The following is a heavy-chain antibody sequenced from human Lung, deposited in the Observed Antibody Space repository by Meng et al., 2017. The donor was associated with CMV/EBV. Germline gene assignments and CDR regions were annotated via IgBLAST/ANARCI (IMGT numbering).Heavy chain of an antibody. D-gene: IGHD4-17*01. V-gene: IGHV3-21*01. CDR2: ISISSGYK. Sequence: GGSLRLSCAASGFIFSSYSMNWVRQAPGKGLEWVSSISISSGYKNYADSVKGRFTISRDNAKNSLYLQMNSLRAEDTAVYYCARVPYGDYPYWGQGTLVTFSS. J-gene: IGHJ4*02. CDR1: GFIFSSYS. CDR3: ARVPYGDYPY.